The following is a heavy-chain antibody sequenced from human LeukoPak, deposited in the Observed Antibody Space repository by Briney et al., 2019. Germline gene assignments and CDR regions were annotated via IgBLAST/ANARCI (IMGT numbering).Heavy chain of an antibody. CDR2: ISSSSSYI. Sequence: GGSLRLSCAASGFTFSSHSMNWVRQAPGKGLEWVSSISSSSSYIYYADSVKGRFTISRDNAKNSLYLQMNSLRAEDTAVYYCARGPTSYSSSWHYWGQGTLVTVSS. CDR3: ARGPTSYSSSWHY. J-gene: IGHJ4*02. CDR1: GFTFSSHS. D-gene: IGHD6-13*01. V-gene: IGHV3-21*01.